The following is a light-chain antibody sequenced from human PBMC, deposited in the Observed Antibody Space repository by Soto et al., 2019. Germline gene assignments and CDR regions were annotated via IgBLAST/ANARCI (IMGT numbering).Light chain of an antibody. V-gene: IGKV1-9*01. CDR3: QQLNSYPQT. CDR1: RGISSY. Sequence: IQMTQSPSSLSASVGDRVTITCQASRGISSYLAWYQQTKGKAPKLLVYSASTLQSGVPSRFSGSGSGPDCTLPISSLQPEDSQTYFCQQLNSYPQTFGQGTRLEIK. CDR2: SAS. J-gene: IGKJ5*01.